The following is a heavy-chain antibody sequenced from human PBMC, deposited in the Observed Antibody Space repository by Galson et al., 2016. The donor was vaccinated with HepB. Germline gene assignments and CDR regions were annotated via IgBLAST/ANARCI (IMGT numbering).Heavy chain of an antibody. Sequence: SETLSLTCTVSGGSISRSAYYWGWIRQPPGKGLEWIGSIHYSGSTSYYASSKSRVTISVDTSKNQFSLNLSSATAADTAVYYCARVEFETEGFWFDPWGQGTLVTVSS. CDR1: GGSISRSAYY. CDR3: ARVEFETEGFWFDP. D-gene: IGHD3-9*01. V-gene: IGHV4-39*07. J-gene: IGHJ5*02. CDR2: IHYSGST.